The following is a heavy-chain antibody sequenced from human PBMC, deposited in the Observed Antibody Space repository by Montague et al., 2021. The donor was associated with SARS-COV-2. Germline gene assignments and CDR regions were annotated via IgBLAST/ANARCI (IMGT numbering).Heavy chain of an antibody. CDR1: GSSISSSSYY. CDR3: ARHSGRHTLFGVVIIPDAFDV. V-gene: IGHV4-39*01. D-gene: IGHD3-3*01. CDR2: IYYSGST. Sequence: SETLSLTCTVSGSSISSSSYYWGWIRQPPGKGLEWIGSIYYSGSTYYNPSLKSRVTIYVDTSKNQFSLKLSSVTAADTAVYYCARHSGRHTLFGVVIIPDAFDVWGQGTMVTVSS. J-gene: IGHJ3*01.